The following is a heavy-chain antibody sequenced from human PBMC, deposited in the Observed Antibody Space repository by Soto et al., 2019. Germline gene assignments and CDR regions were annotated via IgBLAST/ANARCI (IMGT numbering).Heavy chain of an antibody. CDR2: ISAYNGNT. D-gene: IGHD3-9*01. CDR1: GYTFTNYG. J-gene: IGHJ4*02. CDR3: ARPQNEILTESYTNYFDS. V-gene: IGHV1-18*01. Sequence: QVQLVQSGAEVKKPGASVKVSCKASGYTFTNYGLTWVRQAPGQGPEWVGWISAYNGNTHYAQKLQGRVAMTTDTSTSTAYMELRSLSSDDTAVYYCARPQNEILTESYTNYFDSWGQGTPVTVSS.